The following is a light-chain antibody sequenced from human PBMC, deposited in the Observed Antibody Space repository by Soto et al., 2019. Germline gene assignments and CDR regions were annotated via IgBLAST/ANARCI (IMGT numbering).Light chain of an antibody. CDR1: ALPKQY. Sequence: SYELTQSPSVSVSPGQTARVTCSGDALPKQYVYWYQQKPGQAPGVVIYKDTERPSGIPERFSGSSSGTTVTLTISGVQAEDEADYYCQSSDSSGTYVVFGGGTQLTVL. CDR2: KDT. J-gene: IGLJ2*01. V-gene: IGLV3-25*02. CDR3: QSSDSSGTYVV.